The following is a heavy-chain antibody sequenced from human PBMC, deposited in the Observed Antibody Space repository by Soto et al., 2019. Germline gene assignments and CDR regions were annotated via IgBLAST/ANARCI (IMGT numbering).Heavy chain of an antibody. V-gene: IGHV4-59*01. CDR3: ARDPVGVTHFDY. CDR2: TYYLGRT. J-gene: IGHJ4*02. D-gene: IGHD1-26*01. CDR1: DSISTYY. Sequence: SETLSLTCTVDSISTYYWNWIRQPPGKGLEWIGYTYYLGRTNYNSSLKSRITMSIDTSKNQFSLKLSSVTAADTAIYYCARDPVGVTHFDYWGQGAPVTVSS.